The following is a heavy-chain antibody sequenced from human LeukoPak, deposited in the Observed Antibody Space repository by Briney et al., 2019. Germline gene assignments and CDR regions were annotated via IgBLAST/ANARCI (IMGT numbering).Heavy chain of an antibody. V-gene: IGHV4-39*01. J-gene: IGHJ4*02. CDR2: IYYSGST. D-gene: IGHD6-19*01. CDR3: ARRREIAVAGAVDY. CDR1: VGSLSSSSYY. Sequence: PSETLSLTCTVSVGSLSSSSYYWGWTRQPPGKGLEWIGSIYYSGSTYYNPFLKSRVHISGDTSKKQFSQKVLCVTAADTAVYYCARRREIAVAGAVDYWGQGTLVTVSS.